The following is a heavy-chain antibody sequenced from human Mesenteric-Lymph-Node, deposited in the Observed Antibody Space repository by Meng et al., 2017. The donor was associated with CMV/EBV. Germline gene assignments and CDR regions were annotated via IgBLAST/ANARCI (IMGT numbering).Heavy chain of an antibody. V-gene: IGHV3-23*01. Sequence: EVQLLEAGGGLAQPGGSLRVSCAVSGFNLLNYAMTWVRQAPGKGLEWVSTISASGGSRYYADSVQGRFSVSRDNYKNTLYLQMNSLRAEDTAVYYCAKDPEGYWGQGTLVTVSS. J-gene: IGHJ4*02. CDR3: AKDPEGY. CDR2: ISASGGSR. CDR1: GFNLLNYA.